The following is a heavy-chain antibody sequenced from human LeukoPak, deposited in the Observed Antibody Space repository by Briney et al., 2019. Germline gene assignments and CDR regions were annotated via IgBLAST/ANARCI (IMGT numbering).Heavy chain of an antibody. V-gene: IGHV4-34*01. CDR1: GGSFSDYY. J-gene: IGHJ5*02. CDR2: IHPSGST. D-gene: IGHD2-21*02. CDR3: ARVVVTAFEEQPSWFDP. Sequence: SETLSLTCAVYGGSFSDYYWSWIRQPPGKGLEWIGEIHPSGSTNYSPSLKSRVTISVDTSKNQFSLKLSSVTAADTAVYYCARVVVTAFEEQPSWFDPWGQGTLVTVSS.